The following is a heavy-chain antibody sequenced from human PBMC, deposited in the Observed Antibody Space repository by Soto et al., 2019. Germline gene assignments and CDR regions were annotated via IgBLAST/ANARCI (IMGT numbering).Heavy chain of an antibody. CDR2: IKTSAGGGAT. J-gene: IGHJ6*02. D-gene: IGHD2-15*01. Sequence: EVQLVESAGGLVKPGGSLRLSCVASGFSFNEAWMHWVRQAPGEGREWVGRIKTSAGGGATDYAEPVQGRFTISRDDSKNALYLHMNSLRTEDTAIYYCTTGSVEGIWGQGTTVTVSS. CDR3: TTGSVEGI. CDR1: GFSFNEAW. V-gene: IGHV3-15*07.